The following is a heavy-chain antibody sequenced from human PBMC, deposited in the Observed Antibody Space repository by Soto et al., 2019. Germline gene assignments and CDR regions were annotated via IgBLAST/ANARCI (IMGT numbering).Heavy chain of an antibody. D-gene: IGHD3-3*01. CDR2: INPSGGST. CDR3: ARTPGPIFGVVIRPSMGMDV. J-gene: IGHJ6*02. Sequence: QGLEWMGIINPSGGSTSYAQKFQGRVTMTRDTSTSTVYMELSSLRSEDTAVYYCARTPGPIFGVVIRPSMGMDVWGQGTTVTVSS. V-gene: IGHV1-46*01.